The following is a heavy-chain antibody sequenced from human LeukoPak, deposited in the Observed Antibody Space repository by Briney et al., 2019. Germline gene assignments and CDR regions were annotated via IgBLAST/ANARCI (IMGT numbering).Heavy chain of an antibody. CDR1: GYTLTELS. Sequence: ASVKVSCKVSGYTLTELSIHWVRQAPGKGLEWMGGFDREDGETIYAQKFQGRVTMTEDTSTDTAYMELSSLRSEDTAVYYCGYEVGGPVRRWGQGTLVTVSS. CDR3: GYEVGGPVRR. V-gene: IGHV1-24*01. D-gene: IGHD2-2*01. CDR2: FDREDGET. J-gene: IGHJ4*02.